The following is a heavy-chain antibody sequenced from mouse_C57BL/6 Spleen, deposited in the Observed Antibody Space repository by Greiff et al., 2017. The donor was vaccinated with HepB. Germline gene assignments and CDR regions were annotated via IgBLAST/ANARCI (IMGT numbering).Heavy chain of an antibody. D-gene: IGHD1-1*01. CDR2: IHPNSGST. CDR3: ARGYGSSYVGWYFDV. J-gene: IGHJ1*03. Sequence: QVQLQQSGAELVKPGASVKLSCKASGYTFTSYWMHWVKQRPGQGLEWIGMIHPNSGSTNYNEKFKSKATLTVDKSSSTAYMQLSSLTSEDSAVYYCARGYGSSYVGWYFDVWGTGTTVTVSS. V-gene: IGHV1-64*01. CDR1: GYTFTSYW.